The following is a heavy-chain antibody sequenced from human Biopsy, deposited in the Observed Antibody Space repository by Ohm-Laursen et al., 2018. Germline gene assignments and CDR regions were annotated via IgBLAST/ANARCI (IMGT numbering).Heavy chain of an antibody. CDR1: GFPFTGFS. V-gene: IGHV3-21*01. D-gene: IGHD4-23*01. CDR3: AKDRWERNLYYGGGVDV. Sequence: SLRLSCAASGFPFTGFSMDWVRQAPGKGLEWVASITSGSCYIYYADSVKSRFTISRDNSKNTVLLQMNSLRAEDTALYYCAKDRWERNLYYGGGVDVWGQGTTVTVSS. CDR2: ITSGSCYI. J-gene: IGHJ6*02.